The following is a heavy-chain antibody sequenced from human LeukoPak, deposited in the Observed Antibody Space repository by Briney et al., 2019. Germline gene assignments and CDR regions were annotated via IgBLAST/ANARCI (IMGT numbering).Heavy chain of an antibody. J-gene: IGHJ6*04. CDR2: MNPNSGNT. CDR1: GYTFTSFD. CDR3: AREVWDTVTQNYYGMDV. Sequence: ASVKVSCKASGYTFTSFDINWVRQATGQGLEWMGWMNPNSGNTGYAQKFQGRVTMTRNTSISTAYMELSSLRSEDTAVYYCAREVWDTVTQNYYGMDVWGKGTTVTVSS. D-gene: IGHD4-17*01. V-gene: IGHV1-8*01.